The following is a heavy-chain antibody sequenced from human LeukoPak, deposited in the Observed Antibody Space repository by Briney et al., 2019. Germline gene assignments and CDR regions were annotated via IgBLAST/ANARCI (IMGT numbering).Heavy chain of an antibody. CDR1: GASLSSSY. CDR3: VRGNYDNRGYSNAFDI. Sequence: PSETLSPTCTVSGASLSSSYCSWIRQPPRKRLEWSGYIYYNGNTNSNPSLKSRVTISADTSKNQFSLRLSSVTAADSAVYYCVRGNYDNRGYSNAFDIWGQGAMVTVSS. J-gene: IGHJ3*02. CDR2: IYYNGNT. D-gene: IGHD3-22*01. V-gene: IGHV4-59*01.